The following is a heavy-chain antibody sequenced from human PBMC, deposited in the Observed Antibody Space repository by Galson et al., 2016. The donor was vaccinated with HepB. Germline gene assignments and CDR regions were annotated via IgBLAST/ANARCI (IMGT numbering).Heavy chain of an antibody. J-gene: IGHJ6*03. CDR3: ARNKATARVWGHYYYYMDV. V-gene: IGHV3-53*01. CDR2: IYSGGST. Sequence: SLRLSCAASGFTVSSNYLSWVRQAPGKGLEWVSVIYSGGSTYYADPVRGRFTISRDNSNNILYLQMNSLRAEDTAVYYCARNKATARVWGHYYYYMDVWGKGTTVTFSS. CDR1: GFTVSSNY. D-gene: IGHD3-16*01.